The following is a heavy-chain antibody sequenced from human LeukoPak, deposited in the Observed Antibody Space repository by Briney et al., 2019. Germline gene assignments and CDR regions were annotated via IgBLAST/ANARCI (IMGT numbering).Heavy chain of an antibody. V-gene: IGHV1-69*04. CDR2: IIPILGIA. CDR3: ASGSSWYDAFDI. J-gene: IGHJ3*02. CDR1: GGTFSSYA. D-gene: IGHD6-13*01. Sequence: SVKVACKASGGTFSSYAISWVRQAPGQGLEWMGRIIPILGIANYAQKFQGRVTITADKSTSTAYMELSSLRSEDTAVYYCASGSSWYDAFDIWGQGTMVTVSS.